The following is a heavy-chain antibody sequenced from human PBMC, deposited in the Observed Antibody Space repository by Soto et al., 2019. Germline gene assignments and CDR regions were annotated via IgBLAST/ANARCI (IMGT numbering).Heavy chain of an antibody. D-gene: IGHD1-26*01. CDR1: CGSISPYS. CDR2: IHYNGGL. CDR3: ARTSRYSGSYLGWFDP. J-gene: IGHJ5*01. Sequence: SETLSLTCTFSCGSISPYSWSWIRQAPHKGLEWIGYIHYNGGLNYNPSLQSRVTISVDTSKNQFSLKLTSVTAGDTAVYYCARTSRYSGSYLGWFDPWGQGTLVTVSS. V-gene: IGHV4-59*01.